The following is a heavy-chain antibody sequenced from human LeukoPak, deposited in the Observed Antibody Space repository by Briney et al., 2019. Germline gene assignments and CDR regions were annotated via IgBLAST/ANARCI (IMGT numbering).Heavy chain of an antibody. CDR2: IYYSGST. CDR3: ARGNDFWSGYYHDY. Sequence: PSETLSLTCTVSGGSISSSSYYWGWIRQPPGKGLEWIGSIYYSGSTYYNPSLKSRVTISVDTSKNQFSLKLSSVTAADTAVYYCARGNDFWSGYYHDYWGQGTLVTVSS. CDR1: GGSISSSSYY. V-gene: IGHV4-39*07. D-gene: IGHD3-3*01. J-gene: IGHJ4*02.